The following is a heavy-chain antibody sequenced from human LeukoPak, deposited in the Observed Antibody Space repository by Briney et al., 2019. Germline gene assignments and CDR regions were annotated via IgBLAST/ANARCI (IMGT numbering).Heavy chain of an antibody. Sequence: GGSLRLSCAASGLTVSSSYMSWVRQAPGKGLEWIGRIKSKTDGGTTDYAAPVKGRFTISRDDSKNTLYLQMNSLKTEDTAVYYCTTQTWGAVGYFDYWGQGTLVTVSS. D-gene: IGHD7-27*01. J-gene: IGHJ4*02. CDR3: TTQTWGAVGYFDY. CDR1: GLTVSSSY. CDR2: IKSKTDGGTT. V-gene: IGHV3-15*01.